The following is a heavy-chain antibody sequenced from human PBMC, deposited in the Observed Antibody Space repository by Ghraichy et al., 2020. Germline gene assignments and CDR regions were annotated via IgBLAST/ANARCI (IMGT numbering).Heavy chain of an antibody. V-gene: IGHV4-59*08. CDR1: GGSISSYY. CDR3: ARHGLGLGGDYVSYYFDY. J-gene: IGHJ4*02. Sequence: SETLSLTCTVSGGSISSYYWSWIRQPPGKGLEWIGYIYYSGSTNYNPSLKSRVTISVETSKNQFSLKLSSVTAADTAVYYCARHGLGLGGDYVSYYFDYWGQGTLVTVSS. CDR2: IYYSGST. D-gene: IGHD4-17*01.